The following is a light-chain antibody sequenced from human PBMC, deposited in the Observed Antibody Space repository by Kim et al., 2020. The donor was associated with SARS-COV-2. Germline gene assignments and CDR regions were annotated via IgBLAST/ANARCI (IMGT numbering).Light chain of an antibody. Sequence: GSLSLSPGDRATLSCRASQGVSNYLAWYQQKPGQAPRFLIYEASKRAAGIPARFSGSGSGTDFTLTISRLEPGDSAVYFCQQRGSFGQGTRLEIK. CDR1: QGVSNY. J-gene: IGKJ5*01. CDR3: QQRGS. V-gene: IGKV3-11*01. CDR2: EAS.